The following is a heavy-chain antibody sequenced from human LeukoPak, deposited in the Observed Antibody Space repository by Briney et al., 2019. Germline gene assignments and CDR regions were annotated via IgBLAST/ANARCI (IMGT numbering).Heavy chain of an antibody. Sequence: PSETLSLTCTVSGGSISSYYWSWIRQPPGKGLEWIGYIYYSGNTNYNPSLKSRVTISIDTSKNQFSLKLSSVTAADTAVYYCARERGNWNGEYYFDYWGQGTLVTVSS. CDR1: GGSISSYY. V-gene: IGHV4-59*12. J-gene: IGHJ4*02. D-gene: IGHD1-20*01. CDR2: IYYSGNT. CDR3: ARERGNWNGEYYFDY.